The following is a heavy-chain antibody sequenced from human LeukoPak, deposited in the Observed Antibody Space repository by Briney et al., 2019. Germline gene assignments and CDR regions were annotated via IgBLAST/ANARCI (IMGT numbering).Heavy chain of an antibody. CDR1: GGTFSTSG. CDR2: IIPVLNVG. J-gene: IGHJ4*02. V-gene: IGHV1-69*04. CDR3: ARDGELGPALY. D-gene: IGHD7-27*01. Sequence: SVKVSCKTSGGTFSTSGINWVRQAPGQGLEWKGRIIPVLNVGHYARKFQGRVTITADKPTSTAYMELTSLRSEDTAVYYCARDGELGPALYWGLGSLVTVSS.